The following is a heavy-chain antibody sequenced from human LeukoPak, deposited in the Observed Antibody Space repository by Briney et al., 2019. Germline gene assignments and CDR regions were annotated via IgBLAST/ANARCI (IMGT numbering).Heavy chain of an antibody. Sequence: ASVKVSCKASGGTFSSYAISWVRQAPGQGFEWMGWISSYNGNTNYARKFQGRVTMTTDTSTSTAYMELRSLRSDDTAVYYCARSGGQNYYDSSGYYGYWGQGTLVTVSS. CDR2: ISSYNGNT. D-gene: IGHD3-22*01. J-gene: IGHJ4*02. CDR3: ARSGGQNYYDSSGYYGY. CDR1: GGTFSSYA. V-gene: IGHV1-18*01.